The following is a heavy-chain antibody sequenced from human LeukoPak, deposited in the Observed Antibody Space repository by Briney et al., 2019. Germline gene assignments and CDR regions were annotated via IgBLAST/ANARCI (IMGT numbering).Heavy chain of an antibody. J-gene: IGHJ5*02. CDR1: GGSISSYY. V-gene: IGHV4-4*07. D-gene: IGHD2-2*01. CDR2: IYASGST. CDR3: ARHQYPNWFGP. Sequence: PSETLSLTCTVSGGSISSYYWSWIRQPAGKGLEWIGRIYASGSTNYNPSLNRRVTMSVDTSKNQFSLELSSVTAADTAVYYCARHQYPNWFGPWGQGTPVTVSS.